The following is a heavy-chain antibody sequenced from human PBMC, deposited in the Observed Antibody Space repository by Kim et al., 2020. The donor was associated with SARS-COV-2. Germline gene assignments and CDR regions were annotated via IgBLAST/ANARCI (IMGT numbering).Heavy chain of an antibody. D-gene: IGHD1-26*01. CDR1: GYTFTSYG. Sequence: ASVKVSCKASGYTFTSYGISWVRQAPGQGLEWMGWISAYNGNTNYAQKLQGRVTMTTDTSTSTAYMELRSLRSDDTAVYYCARGAPKGGSYSFYYYYGMDVWGQGTTVTVSS. J-gene: IGHJ6*02. CDR3: ARGAPKGGSYSFYYYYGMDV. V-gene: IGHV1-18*01. CDR2: ISAYNGNT.